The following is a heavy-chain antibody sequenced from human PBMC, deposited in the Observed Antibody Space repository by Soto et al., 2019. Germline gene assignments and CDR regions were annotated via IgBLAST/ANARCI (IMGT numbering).Heavy chain of an antibody. CDR2: IKSKTDGGTT. Sequence: PGGSQRLSCAASEFTFSNARLNWVRQAPGKGLEWVGRIKSKTDGGTTDYAAPVKGRFTISRDDSKNTLYLQMNSLKTEDTAVYYCTTDYDILTGYQVDYWGQGTLVTVSS. V-gene: IGHV3-15*07. D-gene: IGHD3-9*01. CDR3: TTDYDILTGYQVDY. J-gene: IGHJ4*02. CDR1: EFTFSNAR.